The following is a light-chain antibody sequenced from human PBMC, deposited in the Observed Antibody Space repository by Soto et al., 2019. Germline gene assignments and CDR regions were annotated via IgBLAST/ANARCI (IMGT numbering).Light chain of an antibody. CDR3: QQYGTSPT. Sequence: EIVLTQSPGTLSLFPGERATLSCRASQSLITRYLAWYQQKPGQAPMLLIYGESSRATGIPDRFSGSGSGTDFTLTISRLEPEDFAVYSCQQYGTSPTFGQGTRLEIK. CDR1: QSLITRY. J-gene: IGKJ5*01. V-gene: IGKV3-20*01. CDR2: GES.